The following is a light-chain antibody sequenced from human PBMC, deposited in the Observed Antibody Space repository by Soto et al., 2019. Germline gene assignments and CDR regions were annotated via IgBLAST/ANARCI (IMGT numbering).Light chain of an antibody. V-gene: IGKV1-16*01. CDR1: EGINIY. Sequence: TRVTHSPPLWSPAVEGGATSFCGASEGINIYLAWFQQKPGKAPKPLIYGATSLQRGVPSRFSGSGGDTDFSLTISSLQPEDIATYYCQQYQRYPPSFGGGTKVDIK. J-gene: IGKJ4*01. CDR2: GAT. CDR3: QQYQRYPPS.